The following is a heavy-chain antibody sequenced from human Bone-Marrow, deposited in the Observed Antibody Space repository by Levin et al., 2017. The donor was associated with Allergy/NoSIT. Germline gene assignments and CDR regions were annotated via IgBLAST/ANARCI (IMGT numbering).Heavy chain of an antibody. Sequence: GGSLRLSCTASGFTFGDYAMSWVRQAPGKGLEWVGFIRSKAYGGTTEYAASVKGRFTISRDDSKSIAYLQMNSLKTEDTAVYYCTRDRGDGYCTNGVCYQGHYYYYGMDVWGQGTTVTVSS. CDR1: GFTFGDYA. CDR3: TRDRGDGYCTNGVCYQGHYYYYGMDV. CDR2: IRSKAYGGTT. D-gene: IGHD2-8*01. J-gene: IGHJ6*02. V-gene: IGHV3-49*04.